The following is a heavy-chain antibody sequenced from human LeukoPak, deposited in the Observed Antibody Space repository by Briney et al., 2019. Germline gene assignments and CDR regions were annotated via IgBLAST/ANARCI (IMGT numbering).Heavy chain of an antibody. D-gene: IGHD3-16*01. CDR1: GYIFPNYW. CDR3: ARRGGGRDYYYMDV. Sequence: GESLKISCKGSGYIFPNYWLGWVRQIPGKGLEWMGFIYAGDSDTTYSPSFQGQVTISADKSINTVYLQWSNLKASDTATYYCARRGGGRDYYYMDVWGKGTTVTVSS. CDR2: IYAGDSDT. V-gene: IGHV5-51*01. J-gene: IGHJ6*03.